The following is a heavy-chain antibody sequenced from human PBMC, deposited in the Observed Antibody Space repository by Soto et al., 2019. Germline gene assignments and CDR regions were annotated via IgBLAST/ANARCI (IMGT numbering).Heavy chain of an antibody. Sequence: EVQLVESGGGLVQPAGSLSLSCAASGFTFSSYSMNWVRQSPGEGLEWVSYISSSSSTIHYADSVKSGFTISRANAKNSLYLQRISQRDEDTAVYYCATPGEEDQPDGGLTDDAFDIWGQGTMVTVSA. D-gene: IGHD2-2*01. CDR2: ISSSSSTI. V-gene: IGHV3-48*02. J-gene: IGHJ3*02. CDR3: ATPGEEDQPDGGLTDDAFDI. CDR1: GFTFSSYS.